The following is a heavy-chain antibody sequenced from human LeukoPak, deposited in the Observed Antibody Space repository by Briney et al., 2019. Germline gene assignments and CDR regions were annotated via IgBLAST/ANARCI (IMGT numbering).Heavy chain of an antibody. CDR2: ITGSDDST. CDR3: ARATESTNGLFDY. Sequence: PGGSLRLSCAASGFTFSSYAMNWVRQAPGKGLECVSSITGSDDSTYYADSVKGRFTISRDISQNALSLQMSSLRVEDTAVYYCARATESTNGLFDYWGQGTLVTVSS. J-gene: IGHJ4*02. V-gene: IGHV3-23*01. CDR1: GFTFSSYA.